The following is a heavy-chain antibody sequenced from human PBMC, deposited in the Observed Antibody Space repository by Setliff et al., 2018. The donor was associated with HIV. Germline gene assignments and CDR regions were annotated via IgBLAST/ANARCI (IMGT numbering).Heavy chain of an antibody. CDR2: IYYTGST. J-gene: IGHJ4*02. CDR3: ARDLRGTQSSDY. CDR1: GGSVSNYY. Sequence: SETLSLTCTVSGGSVSNYYWTWIRQSAGKGLEWIGYIYYTGSTNYNPSLKSRVTISVDTSKNQFSLKLRSVTAADTAVYYCARDLRGTQSSDYWGQGTLVTVSS. V-gene: IGHV4-59*02. D-gene: IGHD1-1*01.